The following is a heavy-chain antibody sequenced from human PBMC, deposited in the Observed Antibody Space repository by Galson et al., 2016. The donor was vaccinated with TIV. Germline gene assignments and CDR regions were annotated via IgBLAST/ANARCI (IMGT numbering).Heavy chain of an antibody. CDR1: GDTFSSLS. V-gene: IGHV1-69*02. CDR2: IIPLLERS. CDR3: ARHGDTATGDAFDI. Sequence: SVKVSCKASGDTFSSLSIIWVRQAPGQGLEWMGRIIPLLERSNYAQNFQGRVTITADKSTSTTYMELRADDTAVYYCARHGDTATGDAFDIWGQGTMVTVSS. J-gene: IGHJ3*02. D-gene: IGHD5-18*01.